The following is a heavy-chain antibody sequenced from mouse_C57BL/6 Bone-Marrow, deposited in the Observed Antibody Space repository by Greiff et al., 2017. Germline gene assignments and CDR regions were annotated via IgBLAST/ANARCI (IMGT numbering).Heavy chain of an antibody. V-gene: IGHV1-26*01. CDR3: ARDGNYWYFDV. J-gene: IGHJ1*03. CDR2: INPNNGGT. Sequence: EVKLQQSGPELVKPGASVKISCTASGYTFTDYYMNWVKQSHGKSLEWIGDINPNNGGTSYNQKFKGKATLTVDKSSSTAYMELRSLTSEDAAVYYCARDGNYWYFDVWGTGTTVTVSS. D-gene: IGHD2-1*01. CDR1: GYTFTDYY.